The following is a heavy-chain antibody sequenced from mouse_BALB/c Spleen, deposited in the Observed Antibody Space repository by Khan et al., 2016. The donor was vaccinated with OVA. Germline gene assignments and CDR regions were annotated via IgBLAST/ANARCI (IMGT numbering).Heavy chain of an antibody. CDR1: GYTFTSYW. CDR2: IYPGDGDT. V-gene: IGHV1-87*01. J-gene: IGHJ4*01. Sequence: QVQLQQSGAELARPGASVKLSCKASGYTFTSYWMQWVKQRPGQGLEWIGAIYPGDGDTRYTQKFKVKATLTADKSSSTAYMQLSSLASEDSAVYYCASEIPYYYAMDYWGQGTSVTVSS. CDR3: ASEIPYYYAMDY.